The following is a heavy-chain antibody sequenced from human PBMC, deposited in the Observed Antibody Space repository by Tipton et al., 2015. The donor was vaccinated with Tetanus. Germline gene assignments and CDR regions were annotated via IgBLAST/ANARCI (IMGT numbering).Heavy chain of an antibody. D-gene: IGHD6-19*01. J-gene: IGHJ4*02. CDR1: GFTLSDYY. Sequence: SLRLSCAASGFTLSDYYMSWVRQAPGKGLEWVSVMYSGGDTYYVDSVKGRFSISRDNAKNTLYLQMNSLRVEDTAVYYCVRDGGSSGWLAYWGQGTLVTVS. CDR2: MYSGGDT. V-gene: IGHV3-53*01. CDR3: VRDGGSSGWLAY.